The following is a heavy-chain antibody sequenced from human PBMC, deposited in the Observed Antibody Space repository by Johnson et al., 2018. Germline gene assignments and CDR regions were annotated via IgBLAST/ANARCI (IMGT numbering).Heavy chain of an antibody. CDR1: GFTFSNYA. J-gene: IGHJ1*01. Sequence: QVQLVQSGGRVVHPVRSLRLSCAASGFTFSNYAMHWVRQAPGKGLEWVAVIWYDGSKKYYSDSVMGRFTISRDNAKNSLYLQMNNLRAEDTAMYFCAGWSGDSRDLEHWGQGTLVTVSA. V-gene: IGHV3-33*03. CDR2: IWYDGSKK. D-gene: IGHD3-3*01. CDR3: AGWSGDSRDLEH.